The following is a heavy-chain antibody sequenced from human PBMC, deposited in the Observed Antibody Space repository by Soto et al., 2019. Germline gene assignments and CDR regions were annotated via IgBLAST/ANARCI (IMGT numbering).Heavy chain of an antibody. D-gene: IGHD5-18*01. CDR2: IYYSGST. CDR3: ASFFCAYSYGYYYGMDA. Sequence: SETLSLTCTVSGGSISSGDYYWSWIRQPPGKGLEWIGYIYYSGSTYYNPSLKSRVTISVDTSKNQFSLKLSSVTAADTAVYYCASFFCAYSYGYYYGMDAWGQGTTVTVSS. V-gene: IGHV4-30-4*01. CDR1: GGSISSGDYY. J-gene: IGHJ6*02.